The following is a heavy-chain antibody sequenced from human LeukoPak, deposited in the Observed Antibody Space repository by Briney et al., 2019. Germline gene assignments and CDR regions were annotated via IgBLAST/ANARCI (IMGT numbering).Heavy chain of an antibody. CDR3: ARDNEYSSSSAGDDAFDI. J-gene: IGHJ3*02. CDR1: GFTFSSYW. CDR2: ISSSSSYI. D-gene: IGHD6-6*01. Sequence: GGSLRLSCAASGFTFSSYWMSWVRQAPGKGLEWVSSISSSSSYIYYADSVKGRFTISRDNAKNSLYLQMNSLRAEDTAVYYCARDNEYSSSSAGDDAFDIWGQGTMVTVSS. V-gene: IGHV3-21*01.